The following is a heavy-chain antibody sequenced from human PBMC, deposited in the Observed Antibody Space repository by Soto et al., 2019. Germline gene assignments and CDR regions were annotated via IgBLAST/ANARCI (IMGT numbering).Heavy chain of an antibody. CDR1: GYTFTSYC. J-gene: IGHJ3*02. CDR3: ARGKAHGFYDILTGYKIVPKAVDDSDI. Sequence: ASVKVSCKASGYTFTSYCMHWVRQAPGQGPEWMGIINPSGGSTSYAQKFQGRVTMTRNTSISTAYMELSSLRSEDTAVYYCARGKAHGFYDILTGYKIVPKAVDDSDILGQGTMVTV. V-gene: IGHV1-46*01. D-gene: IGHD3-9*01. CDR2: INPSGGST.